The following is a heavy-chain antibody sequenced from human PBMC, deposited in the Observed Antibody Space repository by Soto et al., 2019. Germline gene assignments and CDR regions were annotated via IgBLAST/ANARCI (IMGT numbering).Heavy chain of an antibody. Sequence: QVQLVESGGGLVKPGGSLRLSCAASGFTFRDQYMSWIRQAPGRGLEWISHISSSGDSLFYADSVKGRFTISRDNAKNALYLQMNSMRAEDTAVYYCARDDLMGTYYDGLDVWGQGTTVTVSS. CDR2: ISSSGDSL. V-gene: IGHV3-11*01. J-gene: IGHJ6*02. CDR1: GFTFRDQY. D-gene: IGHD3-10*01. CDR3: ARDDLMGTYYDGLDV.